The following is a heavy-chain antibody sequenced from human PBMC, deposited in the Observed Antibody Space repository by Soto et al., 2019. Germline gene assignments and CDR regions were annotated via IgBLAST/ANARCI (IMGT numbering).Heavy chain of an antibody. D-gene: IGHD3-3*01. Sequence: GGSLRLSCAASGFTFSSYSMNWVRQAPGKGLEWVSSISSSSSYIYYADSVKGRFTISRDNAKNSLYLQMNSLRAEDTAVYYCARGARATIFEVYMDVWGKGTMVTVSS. J-gene: IGHJ6*03. CDR3: ARGARATIFEVYMDV. CDR1: GFTFSSYS. V-gene: IGHV3-21*01. CDR2: ISSSSSYI.